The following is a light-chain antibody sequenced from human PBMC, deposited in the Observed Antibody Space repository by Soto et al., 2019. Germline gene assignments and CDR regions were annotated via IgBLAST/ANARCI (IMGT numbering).Light chain of an antibody. CDR1: SSDVGGYNY. J-gene: IGLJ2*01. CDR2: DVS. CDR3: SSYTSSRTLRL. Sequence: QSALTQPASVSGSPGQSITISCTGTSSDVGGYNYVSWYQQHPGKAPTLMIYDVSNRPSGVSNRFSGSKSGNTASLTISGLQAEDEADYYCSSYTSSRTLRLFGEGTKLTVL. V-gene: IGLV2-14*01.